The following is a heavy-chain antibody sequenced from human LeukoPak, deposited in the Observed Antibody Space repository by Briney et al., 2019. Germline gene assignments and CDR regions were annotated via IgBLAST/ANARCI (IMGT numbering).Heavy chain of an antibody. V-gene: IGHV3-48*03. Sequence: PGGSLRLSCAASGFTFSSYEMNWVRQAPGKGLEWVSYISSSGSTIYYADSVKGRFTISRDNSKNTLYLQMNRLRAEDTAVYYCAKGSRIVVVTATTDNWFDPWGQGTLVTVSS. CDR2: ISSSGSTI. CDR3: AKGSRIVVVTATTDNWFDP. CDR1: GFTFSSYE. D-gene: IGHD2-21*02. J-gene: IGHJ5*02.